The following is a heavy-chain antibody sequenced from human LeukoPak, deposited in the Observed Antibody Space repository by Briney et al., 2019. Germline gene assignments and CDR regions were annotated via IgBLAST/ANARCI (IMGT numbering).Heavy chain of an antibody. Sequence: PGGSLRLSCAASGFTFSSYAMSWVRQAPGKGLEWVSAISGSGGSTYYADSVKGRFTISRDNSKNTLYLQMNSLRAEDTAVYYCAKDLTMVRGVIMRDWFDPWGQGTLVTVSS. CDR2: ISGSGGST. V-gene: IGHV3-23*01. J-gene: IGHJ5*02. CDR1: GFTFSSYA. CDR3: AKDLTMVRGVIMRDWFDP. D-gene: IGHD3-10*01.